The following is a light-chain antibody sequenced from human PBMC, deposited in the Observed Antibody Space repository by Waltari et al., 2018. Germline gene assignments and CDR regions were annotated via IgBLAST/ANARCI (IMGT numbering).Light chain of an antibody. CDR3: QQSFVTGT. CDR2: TTS. CDR1: QSISHF. V-gene: IGKV1-39*01. Sequence: DIQMTQSPSSVSASVGDRVTITCRASQSISHFLNWYQQNPGKAPKLLIYTTSNLQTGVPSRFSGSGSGTDFTLTISSLQPEDFATYYCQQSFVTGTFGPGTKVDSK. J-gene: IGKJ3*01.